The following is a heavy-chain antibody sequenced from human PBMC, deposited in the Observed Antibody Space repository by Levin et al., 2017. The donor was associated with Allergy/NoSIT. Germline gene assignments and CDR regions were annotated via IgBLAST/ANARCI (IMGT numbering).Heavy chain of an antibody. Sequence: GGSLRLSCKASGGTFSSYAISWVRQAPGQGLEWMGGIIPIFGTANYAQKFQGRVTITADESTSTAYMELSSLRSEDTAVYYCARMSPDIVVVPAAIPPLGNYYYYYGMDVWGQGTTVTVSS. V-gene: IGHV1-69*01. CDR2: IIPIFGTA. D-gene: IGHD2-2*02. CDR1: GGTFSSYA. J-gene: IGHJ6*02. CDR3: ARMSPDIVVVPAAIPPLGNYYYYYGMDV.